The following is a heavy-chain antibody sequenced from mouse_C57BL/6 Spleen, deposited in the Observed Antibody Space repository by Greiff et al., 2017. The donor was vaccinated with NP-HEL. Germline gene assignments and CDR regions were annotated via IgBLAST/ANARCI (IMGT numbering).Heavy chain of an antibody. Sequence: LQESGAELVKPGASVKLSCKASGYTFTSYWMHWVKQRPGQGLEWIGMIHPNSGSTNYNEKFKSKATLTVDKSSSTAYMQLSSLTSEDSAGYYCARGGSYAMDYWGQGTSVTVSS. CDR1: GYTFTSYW. CDR3: ARGGSYAMDY. V-gene: IGHV1-64*01. J-gene: IGHJ4*01. CDR2: IHPNSGST.